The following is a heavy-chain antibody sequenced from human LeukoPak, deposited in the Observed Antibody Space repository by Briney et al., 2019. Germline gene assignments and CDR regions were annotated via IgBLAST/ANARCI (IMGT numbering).Heavy chain of an antibody. CDR1: GFTFDDYA. Sequence: GGSLRLSCAASGFTFDDYAMHWVRQAPGKGLGWVSGISWNSGSIGYADSVKGRFTISRDNAKNSLYLQMNSLRAEDTALYYCAKVRGRYYDSSGYYFDAFDIWGQGTMVTVSS. D-gene: IGHD3-22*01. J-gene: IGHJ3*02. CDR2: ISWNSGSI. V-gene: IGHV3-9*01. CDR3: AKVRGRYYDSSGYYFDAFDI.